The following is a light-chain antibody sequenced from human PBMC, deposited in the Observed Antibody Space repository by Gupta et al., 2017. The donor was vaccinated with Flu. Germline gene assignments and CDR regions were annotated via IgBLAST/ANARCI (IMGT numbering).Light chain of an antibody. CDR1: QSVRSTY. Sequence: GTLSLSPGERATLSCRASQSVRSTYLAWYQQQPGQAPRLLIYGASSRATGIPDRFSGSGSGTDFTLTITRLEPEDLAVYYCHHDGRSPWTFGQGTKVEIK. J-gene: IGKJ1*01. V-gene: IGKV3-20*01. CDR3: HHDGRSPWT. CDR2: GAS.